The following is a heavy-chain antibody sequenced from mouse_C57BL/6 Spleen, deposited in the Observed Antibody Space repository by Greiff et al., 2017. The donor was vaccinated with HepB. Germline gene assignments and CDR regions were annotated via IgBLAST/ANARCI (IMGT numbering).Heavy chain of an antibody. Sequence: QVQLQQSGPGLVQPSQSLSITCTVSGFSLTSYGVHWVRQSPGKGLEWLGVIWSGGSTDYNAAFISRLSISKDNSKSQVFFKMNSLQADDTAIYYCARKDWDERGYFDYWGQGTTLTVSS. J-gene: IGHJ2*01. V-gene: IGHV2-2*01. CDR2: IWSGGST. CDR1: GFSLTSYG. CDR3: ARKDWDERGYFDY. D-gene: IGHD4-1*01.